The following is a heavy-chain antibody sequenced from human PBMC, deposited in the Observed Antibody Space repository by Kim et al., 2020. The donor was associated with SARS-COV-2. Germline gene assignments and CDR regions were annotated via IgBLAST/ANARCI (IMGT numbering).Heavy chain of an antibody. CDR1: GFTFSSYD. J-gene: IGHJ4*02. V-gene: IGHV3-48*02. D-gene: IGHD2-8*01. Sequence: GGSLRLSCAASGFTFSSYDMNWVRQPPGKGLEWLSNIRTTGDIVFYADSVKGRFTISRDNAGNSLYLQMNSLRDEDTAVYDCVRDTKYAFDSWGQGVLVTVSS. CDR3: VRDTKYAFDS. CDR2: IRTTGDIV.